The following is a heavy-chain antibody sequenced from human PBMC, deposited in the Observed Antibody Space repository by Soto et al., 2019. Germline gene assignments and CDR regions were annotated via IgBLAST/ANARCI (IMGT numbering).Heavy chain of an antibody. Sequence: QVQLVQSGAEEKKPGASVKVSCKASGYTFTNYAMNWVRQAPGQRLEWMGWINAGNGNTKYSQKYQGRVTITRDTSASTAYMELSSLRSEDTAVYYCARDLGSGIIDYWGQGPLVTVSS. D-gene: IGHD3-10*01. J-gene: IGHJ4*02. CDR2: INAGNGNT. CDR1: GYTFTNYA. CDR3: ARDLGSGIIDY. V-gene: IGHV1-3*05.